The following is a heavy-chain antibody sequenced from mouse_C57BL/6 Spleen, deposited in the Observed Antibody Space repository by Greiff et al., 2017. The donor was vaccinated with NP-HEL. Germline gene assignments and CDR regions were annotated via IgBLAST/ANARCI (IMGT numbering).Heavy chain of an antibody. J-gene: IGHJ4*01. CDR1: GYTFTDYE. V-gene: IGHV1-15*01. D-gene: IGHD1-1*01. CDR2: IDPETGGT. CDR3: TRGITVVATNAMDY. Sequence: QVQLKQSGAELVRPGASVTLSCKASGYTFTDYEMHWVKQTPVHGLEWIGAIDPETGGTAYNQKFKGKAILTADKSSSTAYMELRSLTSEDSAVYYCTRGITVVATNAMDYWGQGTSVTVSS.